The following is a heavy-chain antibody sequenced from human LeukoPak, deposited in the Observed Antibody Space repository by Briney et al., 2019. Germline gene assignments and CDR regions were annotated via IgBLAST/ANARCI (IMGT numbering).Heavy chain of an antibody. CDR1: GYAFTGYY. Sequence: GASVKVSCKASGYAFTGYYMHWVRQAPGQGLELMVWINPNSGGTNYAQKFQGRVTMTRDTSISTAYMELSRLRSDDTAVYYCARDQATVTTLWSDWFDPWGQGTLVTVSS. V-gene: IGHV1-2*02. J-gene: IGHJ5*02. CDR2: INPNSGGT. D-gene: IGHD4-17*01. CDR3: ARDQATVTTLWSDWFDP.